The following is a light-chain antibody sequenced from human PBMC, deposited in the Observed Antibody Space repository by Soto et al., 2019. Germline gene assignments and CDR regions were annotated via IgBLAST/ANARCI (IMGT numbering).Light chain of an antibody. CDR2: DVS. CDR1: SSDVGGYNY. Sequence: QSVLTQPASVSGSPGQSITISCTGTSSDVGGYNYVSWYQQHPGKAPKLMIYDVSNRPSGVSNRFSGSKSGNTASLTISGLQAEDEADYYCSSYAGSNNVTFGGGTKVTVL. CDR3: SSYAGSNNVT. J-gene: IGLJ2*01. V-gene: IGLV2-14*01.